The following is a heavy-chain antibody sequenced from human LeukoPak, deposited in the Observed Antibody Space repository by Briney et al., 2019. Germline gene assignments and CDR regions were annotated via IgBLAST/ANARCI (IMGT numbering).Heavy chain of an antibody. D-gene: IGHD3-16*02. Sequence: KPGGSLRLSCAASGFTFSNAWMSWVRQALGKGLEWVGRIKSKTDGGTTDYAAPVKGRFTISRDDSKNTLYLQMNSLKTEDTAVYYCTTDYYDYVWGSYRPDYWGQGTLVTVSS. CDR1: GFTFSNAW. CDR3: TTDYYDYVWGSYRPDY. J-gene: IGHJ4*02. V-gene: IGHV3-15*01. CDR2: IKSKTDGGTT.